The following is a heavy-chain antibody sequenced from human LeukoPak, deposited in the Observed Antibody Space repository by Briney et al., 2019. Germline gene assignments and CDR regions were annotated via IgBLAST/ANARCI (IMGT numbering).Heavy chain of an antibody. CDR3: ARGRYSSGWFIIRFDY. V-gene: IGHV4-34*01. D-gene: IGHD6-19*01. CDR2: INHSGST. J-gene: IGHJ4*02. CDR1: GGSFSDYF. Sequence: SKTLSLTCAVDGGSFSDYFWSWIRQPPGKGLEWIGEINHSGSTNYNPSLKSRVIMSVDTSKNQFSLKLSSVTAADTAVYYCARGRYSSGWFIIRFDYWGQGTLVTVSS.